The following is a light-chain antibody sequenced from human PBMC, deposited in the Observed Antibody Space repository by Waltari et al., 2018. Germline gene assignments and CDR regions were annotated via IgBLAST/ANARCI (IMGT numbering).Light chain of an antibody. CDR3: LSPETRGSWV. CDR1: ALPKKY. V-gene: IGLV3-25*03. J-gene: IGLJ2*01. CDR2: KDR. Sequence: SYELTQSPSVSLSPGQTARITCSGDALPKKYAYWYQKKPGQAPVLIIFKDRERPPGIPGRFSGSTSGTTVTLTITGVQAEDEADYYCLSPETRGSWVFGGGTKLTVL.